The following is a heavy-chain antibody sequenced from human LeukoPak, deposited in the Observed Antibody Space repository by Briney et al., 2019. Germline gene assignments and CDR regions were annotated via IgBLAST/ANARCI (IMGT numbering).Heavy chain of an antibody. CDR3: AKDDRRHYTSGPNPDSLH. D-gene: IGHD6-19*01. J-gene: IGHJ4*02. V-gene: IGHV3-9*01. CDR1: GFIFNNYA. CDR2: ISWNSGSI. Sequence: GRSLRLSCAGSGFIFNNYAMHWVRQPPGKGLEWVSGISWNSGSIDYADSVKGRFTISRDNAKNSLYLQMNSLRVEDTAFYYCAKDDRRHYTSGPNPDSLHWGQGALVTVSS.